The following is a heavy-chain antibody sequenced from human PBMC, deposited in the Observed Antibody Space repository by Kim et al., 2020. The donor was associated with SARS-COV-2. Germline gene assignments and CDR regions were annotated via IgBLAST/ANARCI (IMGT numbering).Heavy chain of an antibody. D-gene: IGHD2-15*01. J-gene: IGHJ4*02. CDR1: GFTFTNYG. Sequence: GGSLRLSCAASGFTFTNYGMHWVRQAPGKGLEWVAVISYDGSNKYYADSVRGRFTISRDISKNMLYLQMNSLRAEDTAVYYCARDQCSRISCYYDSWGQG. V-gene: IGHV3-33*05. CDR3: ARDQCSRISCYYDS. CDR2: ISYDGSNK.